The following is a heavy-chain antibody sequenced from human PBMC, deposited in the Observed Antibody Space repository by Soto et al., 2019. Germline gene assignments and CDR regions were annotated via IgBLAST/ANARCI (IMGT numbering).Heavy chain of an antibody. CDR2: ISAYNGNT. CDR3: ARDYSKTYYYYYGMDV. J-gene: IGHJ6*02. CDR1: GYTFTSYG. V-gene: IGHV1-18*04. D-gene: IGHD4-4*01. Sequence: ASVKVSCKTSGYTFTSYGISWVRQAPGQGLEWMGWISAYNGNTNYAQKLQGRVTMTTDTSTSTAYMELRSLRSDDTAVYYCARDYSKTYYYYYGMDVWGQGTTVTV.